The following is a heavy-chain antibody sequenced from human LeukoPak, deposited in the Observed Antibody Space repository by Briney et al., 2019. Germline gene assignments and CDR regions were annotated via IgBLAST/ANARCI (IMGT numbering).Heavy chain of an antibody. CDR3: ARVGYFYMDV. D-gene: IGHD3-22*01. Sequence: ASVKVSCKACGYTFTNYDVNSLRQASGQGLEWMGWMNPNTGDTGHAQKFQGRVTMTRSTSISTAYMELSSLRSEDTAVYYWARVGYFYMDVWGKGTTVTVSS. CDR1: GYTFTNYD. J-gene: IGHJ6*03. V-gene: IGHV1-8*01. CDR2: MNPNTGDT.